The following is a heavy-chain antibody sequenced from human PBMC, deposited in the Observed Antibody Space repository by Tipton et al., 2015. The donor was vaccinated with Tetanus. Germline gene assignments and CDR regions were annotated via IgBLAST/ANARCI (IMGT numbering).Heavy chain of an antibody. D-gene: IGHD5-12*01. CDR3: ARANNDYPKKGPFDS. CDR1: GGSLSRYY. CDR2: VDDSGST. Sequence: TLSLTCAVYGGSLSRYYWTWIRQPPGKGLEWIGEVDDSGSTNYSPSLKSRVTISLDTSKNQFSLRLTSVTAADTAVYYCARANNDYPKKGPFDSWGQGSLVIVSS. V-gene: IGHV4-34*01. J-gene: IGHJ4*02.